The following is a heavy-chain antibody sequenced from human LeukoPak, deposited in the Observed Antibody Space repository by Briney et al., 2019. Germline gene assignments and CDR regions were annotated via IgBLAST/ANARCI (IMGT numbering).Heavy chain of an antibody. V-gene: IGHV3-21*06. D-gene: IGHD3-9*01. CDR3: ARDDILTGSRGTFYYYMDV. Sequence: GGSLRLSCAASGFTFSSYSMNWVRQAPGKGLEWVSSISSSSSYIYYADSVKGRFAISRDNAKNSLYLHMNSLRAEDTAVYYCARDDILTGSRGTFYYYMDVWGKGTTVTVSS. CDR1: GFTFSSYS. J-gene: IGHJ6*03. CDR2: ISSSSSYI.